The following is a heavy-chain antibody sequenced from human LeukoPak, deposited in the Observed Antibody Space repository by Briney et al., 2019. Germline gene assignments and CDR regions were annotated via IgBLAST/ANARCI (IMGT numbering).Heavy chain of an antibody. Sequence: PSETLSLTCTVSGASVTSFYWSWIRQSPGKGLEWIGYLHYSGNTRYNPSLESRIITSVDTSKNQFSLKLSSVTAADTAVYYCARKYDSSGLANAFDTWGQGTMVTVSS. CDR1: GASVTSFY. J-gene: IGHJ3*02. CDR2: LHYSGNT. V-gene: IGHV4-59*08. CDR3: ARKYDSSGLANAFDT. D-gene: IGHD3-22*01.